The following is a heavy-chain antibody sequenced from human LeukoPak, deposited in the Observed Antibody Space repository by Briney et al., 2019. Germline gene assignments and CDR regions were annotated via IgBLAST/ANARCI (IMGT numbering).Heavy chain of an antibody. Sequence: GASVKVSCKASGYTFTSYGISWVRQAPGQGPEWMGWLSAYNGNTNYAQKLQGRVTMTTDTSTSTAYMELRSLRSDDTAVYYCARYDPDYGGNSAFDYWGQGTLVTVSS. D-gene: IGHD4-23*01. CDR3: ARYDPDYGGNSAFDY. CDR2: LSAYNGNT. CDR1: GYTFTSYG. J-gene: IGHJ4*02. V-gene: IGHV1-18*01.